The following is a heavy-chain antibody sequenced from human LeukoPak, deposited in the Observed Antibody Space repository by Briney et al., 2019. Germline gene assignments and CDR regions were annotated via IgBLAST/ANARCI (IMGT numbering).Heavy chain of an antibody. J-gene: IGHJ6*02. CDR2: ISWNSGTI. V-gene: IGHV3-9*01. CDR1: GFIFDDYA. Sequence: GGSLRLSCAVSGFIFDDYAMHWVRQGPGKGLEWVSGISWNSGTIVYADSVKGRFTISRDNAKNSLYLQMNSLRAEDTALYYCARDTYYYDSSGYYPEWYYYGMDVWGQGTTVTVSS. D-gene: IGHD3-22*01. CDR3: ARDTYYYDSSGYYPEWYYYGMDV.